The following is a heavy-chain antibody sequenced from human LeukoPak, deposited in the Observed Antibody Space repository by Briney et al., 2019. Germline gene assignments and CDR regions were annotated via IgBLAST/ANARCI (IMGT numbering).Heavy chain of an antibody. V-gene: IGHV3-21*01. CDR3: ARDQLSMVRGVIVSMDV. CDR2: ISSSSSYK. D-gene: IGHD3-10*01. Sequence: GGSLRLSCAASGFTFSSYSMNWVRQAPGKGLEWVSSISSSSSYKYYADSVKGRFTISRDNAKNSLYLQMNSLRAEDTAVYYCARDQLSMVRGVIVSMDVWGKGTTVTISS. CDR1: GFTFSSYS. J-gene: IGHJ6*04.